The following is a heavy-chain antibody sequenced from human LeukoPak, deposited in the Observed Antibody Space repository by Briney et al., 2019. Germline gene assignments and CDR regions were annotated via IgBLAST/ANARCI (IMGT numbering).Heavy chain of an antibody. Sequence: SVKVSCKASGGTFSSYAISWVRQAPGQGLEWMGGIIPIFGTANYAQKFQGRVTITADESTSTAYMELSSLRSEDTAVYYCASSTGHSWNYYYYYMDVWGKGTTVTISS. D-gene: IGHD1-14*01. CDR1: GGTFSSYA. CDR2: IIPIFGTA. CDR3: ASSTGHSWNYYYYYMDV. V-gene: IGHV1-69*13. J-gene: IGHJ6*03.